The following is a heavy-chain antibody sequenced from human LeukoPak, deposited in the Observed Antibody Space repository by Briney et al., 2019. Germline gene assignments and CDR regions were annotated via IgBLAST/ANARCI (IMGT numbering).Heavy chain of an antibody. J-gene: IGHJ4*02. CDR3: VKDNPLDY. V-gene: IGHV3-30*02. Sequence: PGGSLRLSCAASAFTFRSYGMHWVRQAPGKGLDWVAFIRYDGNNKLYADSVKGRFTISRDNSKNTLYLHINSLRAEDTAVYYCVKDNPLDYWGQGTLVIVSS. D-gene: IGHD1-14*01. CDR1: AFTFRSYG. CDR2: IRYDGNNK.